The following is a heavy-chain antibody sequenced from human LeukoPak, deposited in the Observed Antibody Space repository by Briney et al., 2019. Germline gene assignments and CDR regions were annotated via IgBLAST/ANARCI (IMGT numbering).Heavy chain of an antibody. CDR2: IIPIFGTA. J-gene: IGHJ3*02. CDR1: GGTFSSYA. V-gene: IGHV1-69*05. CDR3: ARPSSAYYGSGSYYRGCAFHI. D-gene: IGHD3-10*01. Sequence: SVKVSCKASGGTFSSYAINWVRQAPGQGLEWMGGIIPIFGTANYAQKFQDRVTITTDESTSTAYMELSSLRSEDAAVYYCARPSSAYYGSGSYYRGCAFHIWGQGTMVTVSS.